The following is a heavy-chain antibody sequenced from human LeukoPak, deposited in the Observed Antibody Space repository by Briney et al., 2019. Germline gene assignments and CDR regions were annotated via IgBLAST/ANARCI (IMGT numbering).Heavy chain of an antibody. CDR2: IYYSGST. V-gene: IGHV4-59*01. CDR3: ARTLRYFDWCFDY. CDR1: GGSISSYY. J-gene: IGHJ4*02. D-gene: IGHD3-9*01. Sequence: SETLSLTCTVSGGSISSYYWSWIRQPPGKGLEWIGYIYYSGSTDYNPSLKSRVTISVDTSKNQFSLKLSSVAAADTAVYYCARTLRYFDWCFDYWGQGTLVTVSS.